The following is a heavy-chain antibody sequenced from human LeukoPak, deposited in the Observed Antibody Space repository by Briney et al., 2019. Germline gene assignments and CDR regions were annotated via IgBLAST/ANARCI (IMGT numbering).Heavy chain of an antibody. CDR2: IYHSGSA. J-gene: IGHJ6*03. Sequence: SETLSLTCTVSGYSISSGYYWGWIRQPPGRGLEWIGSIYHSGSAYYNPSLKSRVTISVDTSKNQFSLKLSSVTAADTAVYYCARVWYYGSGTNSDLYYYYYMDVWGRGTTVTVSS. CDR3: ARVWYYGSGTNSDLYYYYYMDV. D-gene: IGHD3-10*01. V-gene: IGHV4-38-2*02. CDR1: GYSISSGYY.